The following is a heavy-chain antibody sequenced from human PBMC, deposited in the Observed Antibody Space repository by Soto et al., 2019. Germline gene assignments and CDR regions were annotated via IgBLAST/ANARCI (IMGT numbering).Heavy chain of an antibody. V-gene: IGHV6-1*01. J-gene: IGHJ2*01. CDR2: TYYRSKWSN. CDR1: GDSVSSDSAA. Sequence: SQTLSLTCAISGDSVSSDSAAWIWIRQSPSRGLEWLGGTYYRSKWSNDYALFVKSRITINPDTSASTAYMELSSLRSEDTAVYYCARSGYSSGWYHWYFDFWGRGTLVTVSS. CDR3: ARSGYSSGWYHWYFDF. D-gene: IGHD6-19*01.